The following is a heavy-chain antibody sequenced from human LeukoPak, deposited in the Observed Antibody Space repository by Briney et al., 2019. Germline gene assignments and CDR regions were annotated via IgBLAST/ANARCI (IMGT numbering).Heavy chain of an antibody. J-gene: IGHJ4*02. Sequence: GGSLRLSCAASGFTFSSYSMNWVRQAPGKGLEWVSSISSSSSYIYYADSVKGRLTISRDNAKNSLCLQMNSLRAEDTAVYYCARVYYDFWSGYRQSDYWGQGTLVTVSS. CDR2: ISSSSSYI. CDR3: ARVYYDFWSGYRQSDY. D-gene: IGHD3-3*01. CDR1: GFTFSSYS. V-gene: IGHV3-21*01.